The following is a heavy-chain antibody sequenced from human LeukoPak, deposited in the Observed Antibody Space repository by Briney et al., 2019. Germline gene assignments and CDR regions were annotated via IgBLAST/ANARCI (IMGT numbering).Heavy chain of an antibody. V-gene: IGHV4-59*01. D-gene: IGHD3-22*01. CDR3: ARVGKDSSGYYYSYFDY. CDR1: GGSISSYY. Sequence: SETLSLTCTVSGGSISSYYWSWIRQPPGKGLEWIGHIYYSGSTNYNPSLKSRVTISVDTSKNQFSLKLSSVTAADTAVYYCARVGKDSSGYYYSYFDYWGQGTLVTVSS. J-gene: IGHJ4*02. CDR2: IYYSGST.